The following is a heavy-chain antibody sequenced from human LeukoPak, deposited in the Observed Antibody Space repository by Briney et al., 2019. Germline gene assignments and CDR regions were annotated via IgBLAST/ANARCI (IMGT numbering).Heavy chain of an antibody. CDR3: ARGNYLSFFDY. CDR2: INPSRGTT. CDR1: GYNVTNYY. J-gene: IGHJ4*02. Sequence: ASVKVSCKSSGYNVTNYYVNWVRQAPGQRLEWMGIINPSRGTTDYAHKFHDRVTMTTDTSTSTVYMELSSLRSEDTAVYYCARGNYLSFFDYWGQGSLVTVSS. D-gene: IGHD2/OR15-2a*01. V-gene: IGHV1-46*01.